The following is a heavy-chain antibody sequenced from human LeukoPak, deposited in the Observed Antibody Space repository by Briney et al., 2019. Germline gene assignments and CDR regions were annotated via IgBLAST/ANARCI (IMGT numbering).Heavy chain of an antibody. J-gene: IGHJ4*02. D-gene: IGHD3-16*02. CDR3: ARVSNYDYVWGSYPEDYFDY. CDR1: GYTFTSYA. CDR2: INTNTGNP. Sequence: ASVKVSCKASGYTFTSYAMNWVRQAPGRGLEWMGWINTNTGNPTYAQGFTGRFVFSLDTSVSTAYLQISSLKAEDTAVYYCARVSNYDYVWGSYPEDYFDYWGQGTLVTVSS. V-gene: IGHV7-4-1*02.